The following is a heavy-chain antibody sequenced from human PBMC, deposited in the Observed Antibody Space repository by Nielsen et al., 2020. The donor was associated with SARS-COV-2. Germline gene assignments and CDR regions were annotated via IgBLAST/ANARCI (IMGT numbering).Heavy chain of an antibody. J-gene: IGHJ4*02. D-gene: IGHD3-22*01. CDR1: GFVVSSNY. V-gene: IGHV3-23*01. CDR2: ISGSGGST. CDR3: AKLYYYDSSGAGFDY. Sequence: GSLRLSCAASGFVVSSNYLTWVRQAPGKGLEWVSAISGSGGSTYYADSVKGRFTISRDNSKNTLYLQMNSLRAEDTAVYYCAKLYYYDSSGAGFDYWGQGTLVTVSS.